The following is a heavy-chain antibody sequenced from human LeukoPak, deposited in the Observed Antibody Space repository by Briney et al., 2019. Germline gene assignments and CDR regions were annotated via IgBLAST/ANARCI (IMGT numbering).Heavy chain of an antibody. CDR3: VKAVGSTQGHYFDH. CDR2: ITWDGVST. Sequence: GGSLRLPCAASGFTFHDHAMHWVRQAPGKGLEWVSLITWDGVSTYYADSVKGRFTISRDNSKKSLYLQMNSLRGEDTALYYCVKAVGSTQGHYFDHWGQGTLVTVSS. V-gene: IGHV3-43D*03. CDR1: GFTFHDHA. D-gene: IGHD6-13*01. J-gene: IGHJ4*02.